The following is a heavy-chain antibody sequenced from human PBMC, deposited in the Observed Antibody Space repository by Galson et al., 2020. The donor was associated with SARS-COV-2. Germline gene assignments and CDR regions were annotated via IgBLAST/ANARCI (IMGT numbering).Heavy chain of an antibody. CDR3: TRRGGTAFKWFDP. Sequence: KVSCKTSGYSFTTYWIGWVRQMPGKGLEWMGIIHPADFDTIYSPSFQGQVTMSVDKSVNTAYLQWSSLKASDNAMYYCTRRGGTAFKWFDPWGQGTLVTVSS. D-gene: IGHD1-1*01. J-gene: IGHJ5*02. CDR2: IHPADFDT. V-gene: IGHV5-51*01. CDR1: GYSFTTYW.